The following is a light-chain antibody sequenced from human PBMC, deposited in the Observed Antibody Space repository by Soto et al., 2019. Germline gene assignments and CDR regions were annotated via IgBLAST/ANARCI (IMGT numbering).Light chain of an antibody. CDR1: QDIGND. CDR3: LQYNGYPRT. CDR2: ATS. J-gene: IGKJ1*01. Sequence: DIQMTQSPSSLSASIGDRVTITCRASQDIGNDLGWFQQKPGKAPKRLIFATSGLQSGVPSRFSGSGSWTEFTLTISSLRPEDFATYYCLQYNGYPRTFGQGTKVEIK. V-gene: IGKV1-17*01.